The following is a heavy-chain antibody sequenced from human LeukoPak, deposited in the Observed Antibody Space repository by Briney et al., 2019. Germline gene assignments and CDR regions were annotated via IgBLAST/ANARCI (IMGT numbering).Heavy chain of an antibody. CDR1: AFTFSTYA. V-gene: IGHV4-34*01. CDR2: INHSGST. J-gene: IGHJ5*02. CDR3: ARVKGRLSWFDP. Sequence: GSLRLSCAASAFTFSTYAMSWIRQPPGKGLEWIGEINHSGSTTYNPSLKSRVTISVDTSKNQFSLKLRSVTAADAAVYYCARVKGRLSWFDPWGQGTLFTVSS.